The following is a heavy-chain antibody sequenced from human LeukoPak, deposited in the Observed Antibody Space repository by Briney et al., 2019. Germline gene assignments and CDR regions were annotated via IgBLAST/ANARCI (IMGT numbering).Heavy chain of an antibody. Sequence: GGSLRLSCATSGFTFRDYAMTWVRQAPGKGLNWVSTISASGGVTYYADSVKGRFTISRDNSKNTLYLQMNSLTAEDTAVYYCARGYFGIVLWFGSWGQGTLVTVSS. CDR3: ARGYFGIVLWFGS. J-gene: IGHJ4*02. V-gene: IGHV3-23*01. D-gene: IGHD3-10*01. CDR2: ISASGGVT. CDR1: GFTFRDYA.